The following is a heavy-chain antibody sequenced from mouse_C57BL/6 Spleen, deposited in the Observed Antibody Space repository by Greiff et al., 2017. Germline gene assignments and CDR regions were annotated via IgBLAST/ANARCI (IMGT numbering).Heavy chain of an antibody. V-gene: IGHV1-82*01. Sequence: VQLQQSGPELVKPGASVKISCKASGYAFSSSWMNWVKQRPGKGLEWIGRIYPGDGDTNYNGKFKGKATLTADKSSSTAYMQLSSLTSEDSAVYFCAPLYYGNYFDYWGQGTTLTVSS. CDR1: GYAFSSSW. CDR2: IYPGDGDT. D-gene: IGHD2-1*01. J-gene: IGHJ2*01. CDR3: APLYYGNYFDY.